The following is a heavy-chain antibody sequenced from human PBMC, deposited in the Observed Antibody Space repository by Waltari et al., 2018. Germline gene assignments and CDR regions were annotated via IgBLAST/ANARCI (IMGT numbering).Heavy chain of an antibody. V-gene: IGHV4-39*07. CDR1: GGSISISSYY. CDR3: ARSTHCSSTSCYIPRNAFDI. J-gene: IGHJ3*02. D-gene: IGHD2-2*02. CDR2: IYYSGST. Sequence: QLQLQESGPGLVKPSETLSLTCTVSGGSISISSYYWGWIRQPPGKGLEWIGSIYYSGSTYYTPSLKSRVTISVDTSKNQFSLKLSSVTAADTAVYYCARSTHCSSTSCYIPRNAFDIWGQGTMVTVSS.